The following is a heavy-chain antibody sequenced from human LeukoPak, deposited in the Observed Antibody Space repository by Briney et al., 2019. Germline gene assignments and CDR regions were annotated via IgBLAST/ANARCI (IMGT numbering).Heavy chain of an antibody. CDR1: GYTFTSYG. Sequence: ASVKVSCKASGYTFTSYGISWVRQAPGQGLEWMGWISAYNGNTNYAQKLQGGVTMTTDTSTSTAYMELRSLGSDDTAVYYCARGAVSSALIAAAGTFDYWGQGTLVTVSS. D-gene: IGHD6-13*01. J-gene: IGHJ4*02. V-gene: IGHV1-18*01. CDR3: ARGAVSSALIAAAGTFDY. CDR2: ISAYNGNT.